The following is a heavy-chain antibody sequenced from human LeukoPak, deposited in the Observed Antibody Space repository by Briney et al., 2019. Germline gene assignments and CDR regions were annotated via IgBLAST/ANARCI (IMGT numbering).Heavy chain of an antibody. CDR3: AREDVLLWFGDPYYYYMDV. J-gene: IGHJ6*03. CDR2: IYYSGST. D-gene: IGHD3-10*01. Sequence: SETLSLTCTVSGGSISSYYWGWIRQPPGKGLEWIGSIYYSGSTYYNPSLKSRVTISVDTSKNQFSLKLSSVTAADTAVYYCAREDVLLWFGDPYYYYMDVWGKGTTVTVSS. CDR1: GGSISSYY. V-gene: IGHV4-39*07.